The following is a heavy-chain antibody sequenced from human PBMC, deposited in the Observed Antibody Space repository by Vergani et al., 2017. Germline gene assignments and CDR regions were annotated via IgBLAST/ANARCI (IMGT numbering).Heavy chain of an antibody. Sequence: EVQLVESGGGLVKPGGSLRLSCAASRFTFSSYSMNWVRQAPGWGLEWVSSISSSGAYIYYADSVKGRFTVSRDNAKNSLYLQMNSLRAEDKAVYYCARGRSGDYDFMTGTDPLTWGQGTLVTVSS. CDR1: RFTFSSYS. CDR2: ISSSGAYI. D-gene: IGHD3-9*01. CDR3: ARGRSGDYDFMTGTDPLT. V-gene: IGHV3-21*01. J-gene: IGHJ4*02.